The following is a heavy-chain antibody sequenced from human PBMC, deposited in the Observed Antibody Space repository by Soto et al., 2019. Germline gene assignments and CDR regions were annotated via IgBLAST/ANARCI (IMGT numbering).Heavy chain of an antibody. D-gene: IGHD3-22*01. Sequence: GESLKISCKGSGYSFAGYCITWVLQKPGKGLEWMGRIDPSDSQTYYSPSFRGHVTISATKSITTVFLQWSSLRASDTAMYYCARQIYDSDTGPNFQYYFDSWGQGTPVTVSS. V-gene: IGHV5-10-1*01. CDR1: GYSFAGYC. CDR2: IDPSDSQT. J-gene: IGHJ4*02. CDR3: ARQIYDSDTGPNFQYYFDS.